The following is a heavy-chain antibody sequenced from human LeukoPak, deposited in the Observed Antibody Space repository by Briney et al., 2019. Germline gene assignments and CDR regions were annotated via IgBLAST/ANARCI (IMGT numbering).Heavy chain of an antibody. CDR2: IYDSGST. V-gene: IGHV4-30-4*01. CDR3: ARDCSGGSCYGAFDI. CDR1: GASIRSGDYY. D-gene: IGHD2-15*01. J-gene: IGHJ3*02. Sequence: SQTLSLTCTVSGASIRSGDYYWSWIRQPPGKGLEWIGYIYDSGSTYYNPSLKSRITISVDTSGNRFSLKLSSVTATDTAVYYCARDCSGGSCYGAFDIWGQGTMVTVSS.